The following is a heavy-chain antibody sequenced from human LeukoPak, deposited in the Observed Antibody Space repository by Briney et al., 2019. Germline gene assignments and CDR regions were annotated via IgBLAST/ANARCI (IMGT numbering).Heavy chain of an antibody. CDR2: IIPIFGTA. CDR1: GGTFSNYA. Sequence: ASVKVSCKASGGTFSNYAVNWERQAPGQGLEWMGGIIPIFGTAHYAQKFQGRVTITADESTSTAYMQLSSLRSEDTAVYYCARGWIAETTVVTPYNYWGQGTLVTVSS. D-gene: IGHD4-23*01. CDR3: ARGWIAETTVVTPYNY. V-gene: IGHV1-69*13. J-gene: IGHJ4*02.